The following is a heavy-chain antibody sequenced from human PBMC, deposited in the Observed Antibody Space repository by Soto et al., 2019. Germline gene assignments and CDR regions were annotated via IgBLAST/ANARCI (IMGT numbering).Heavy chain of an antibody. CDR3: ARGVGAGLDYFDY. CDR1: GGSFSGYY. J-gene: IGHJ4*02. CDR2: INHSGST. V-gene: IGHV4-34*01. D-gene: IGHD1-26*01. Sequence: SETLSLTCAVYGGSFSGYYWSWIRQPPGKGLEWIGEINHSGSTNYNPSLKSRVTISVDTSKNQFSLKLSSVTAADTAVYYCARGVGAGLDYFDYWGQGTLVTVSS.